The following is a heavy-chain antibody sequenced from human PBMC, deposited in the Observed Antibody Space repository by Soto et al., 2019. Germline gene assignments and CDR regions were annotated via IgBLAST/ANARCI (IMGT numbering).Heavy chain of an antibody. D-gene: IGHD7-27*01. V-gene: IGHV3-23*01. CDR3: AKETGDRGGIYYYYYYGMDV. CDR2: ISGSGGST. J-gene: IGHJ6*02. Sequence: LRLSCAASGFTFSSYAMSWVRQAPGNVLEWVSAISGSGGSTYYADSVKGRFTISRDNSKNTLYLQMNSLRAEDTAVYYCAKETGDRGGIYYYYYYGMDVWGQGTTVTVSS. CDR1: GFTFSSYA.